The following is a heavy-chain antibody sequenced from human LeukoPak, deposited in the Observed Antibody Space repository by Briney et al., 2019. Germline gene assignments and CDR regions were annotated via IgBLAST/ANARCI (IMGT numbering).Heavy chain of an antibody. J-gene: IGHJ4*02. CDR3: ARDLRSHMVDFDY. Sequence: GGSLRLSCAASGFTFSNFWMSWVRQAPGRGLEWVANIKQDGSEKNYVGSVKGRFTISRDNAKNSLYLQMNSLRAEDTAVYYCARDLRSHMVDFDYWGQGTLVTVSS. V-gene: IGHV3-7*01. D-gene: IGHD3-10*01. CDR2: IKQDGSEK. CDR1: GFTFSNFW.